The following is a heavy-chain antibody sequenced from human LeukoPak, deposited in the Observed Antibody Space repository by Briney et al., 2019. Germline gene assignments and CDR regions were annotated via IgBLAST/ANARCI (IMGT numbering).Heavy chain of an antibody. CDR1: GFTFGDYA. J-gene: IGHJ5*02. V-gene: IGHV3-49*04. Sequence: PGRSLRLSCTVSGFTFGDYAMSWVRQAPGKGLEWVGFIRSKAYGGTTEYAASVKGRFTISRDDSKSIAYLQMNSLKTEDTAVYYCTRDKVAAGQIKFDPWGQGTLVTVSS. CDR2: IRSKAYGGTT. D-gene: IGHD6-13*01. CDR3: TRDKVAAGQIKFDP.